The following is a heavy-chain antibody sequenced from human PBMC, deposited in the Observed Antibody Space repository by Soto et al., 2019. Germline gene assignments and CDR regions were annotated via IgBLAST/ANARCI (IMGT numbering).Heavy chain of an antibody. CDR2: IHYSGST. CDR1: GGSISSDDYY. V-gene: IGHV4-31*03. J-gene: IGHJ4*02. D-gene: IGHD2-21*02. CDR3: ARESLAYCGGDCYSSPFDY. Sequence: QVQLQESGPGLVKPSQTLSLTCTVSGGSISSDDYYWSWIRQHPGKGLEWIGYIHYSGSTFYNPSLKSRVNTSVDTSKGQFSLKLSSVTAADTAVYYCARESLAYCGGDCYSSPFDYWGQGVLVTVSS.